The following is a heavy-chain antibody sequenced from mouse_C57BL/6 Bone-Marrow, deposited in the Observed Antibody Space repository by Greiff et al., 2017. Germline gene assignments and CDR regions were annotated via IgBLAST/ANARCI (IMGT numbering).Heavy chain of an antibody. CDR2: IWSDGST. V-gene: IGHV2-6-1*01. CDR3: ARHAIYDGYYYAMDY. Sequence: QVQLKESGPGLVAPSQSLSITCTVSGFSLTSYGVHWVRQPPGKGLEWLVVIWSDGSTTYNSALKSRLSISKDNSTSQVFLKMNSLQTDDTAMYYCARHAIYDGYYYAMDYWGQGTSVTVSS. J-gene: IGHJ4*01. CDR1: GFSLTSYG. D-gene: IGHD2-3*01.